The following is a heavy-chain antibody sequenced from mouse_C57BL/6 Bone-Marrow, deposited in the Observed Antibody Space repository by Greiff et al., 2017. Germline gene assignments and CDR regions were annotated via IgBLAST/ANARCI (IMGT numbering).Heavy chain of an antibody. CDR3: TGTFYAMDY. CDR2: IRNKANNYAT. Sequence: EVQGVESGGGLVQPGGSMKLSCAASGFTFSDAWMDWVRQSPEKGLEWVAEIRNKANNYATYYAESVKGRFTISRDDSKSSVYLQMNSLRAEDTGIYYCTGTFYAMDYWGQGTSVTVSS. D-gene: IGHD3-3*01. V-gene: IGHV6-6*01. CDR1: GFTFSDAW. J-gene: IGHJ4*01.